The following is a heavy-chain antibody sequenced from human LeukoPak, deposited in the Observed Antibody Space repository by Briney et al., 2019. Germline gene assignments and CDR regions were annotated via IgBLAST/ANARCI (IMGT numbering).Heavy chain of an antibody. CDR1: GGSISSYY. V-gene: IGHV4-4*07. J-gene: IGHJ1*01. Sequence: ASETLSLTCTVSGGSISSYYWSWIRQPAGKGLEWIGRIYTSGSTNYNPSLKSRVTMSVDTSKNQFSLKLSSVTAADTAVYYCASGGYYYDSSVYRLAEYFQHWGQGTLVTVSS. CDR2: IYTSGST. CDR3: ASGGYYYDSSVYRLAEYFQH. D-gene: IGHD3-22*01.